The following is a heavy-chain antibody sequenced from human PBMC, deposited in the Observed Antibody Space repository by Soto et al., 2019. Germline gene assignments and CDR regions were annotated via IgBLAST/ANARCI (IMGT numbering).Heavy chain of an antibody. J-gene: IGHJ4*02. D-gene: IGHD4-17*01. CDR2: FDPEDGET. CDR1: GYTLTELS. Sequence: ASVKVSCKVSGYTLTELSMYWVRQAPGKGLEWMGGFDPEDGETIYAQKFQGRVTMTEDTSTDTAYMELSSLRSEDTAVYYCAILGDYPYYFDYWGQGTLVTVSS. CDR3: AILGDYPYYFDY. V-gene: IGHV1-24*01.